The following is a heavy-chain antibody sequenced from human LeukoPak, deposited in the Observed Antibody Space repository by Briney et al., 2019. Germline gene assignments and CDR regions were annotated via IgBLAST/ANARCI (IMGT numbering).Heavy chain of an antibody. CDR2: INPNSGDT. Sequence: ASVKVSCKASGYSFTSYYMHWVRQATGQGLEWMGWINPNSGDTKYAQKFQGRVTMTRDTSISTAYMELTRLRSDDTAVYYCARGGLRVMVYRLYYMDVWGKGTTVTVSS. CDR3: ARGGLRVMVYRLYYMDV. V-gene: IGHV1-2*02. J-gene: IGHJ6*03. CDR1: GYSFTSYY. D-gene: IGHD2-8*01.